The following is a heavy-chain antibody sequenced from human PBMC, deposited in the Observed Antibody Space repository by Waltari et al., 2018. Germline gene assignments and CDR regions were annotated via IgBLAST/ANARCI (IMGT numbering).Heavy chain of an antibody. D-gene: IGHD3-22*01. Sequence: EVQLVQSGAEVKKPGESLKISCTGSGYSFTSYWIGWVRQTPGKGLEWMGFIYPGDSDTRYSPSFQGQVTISADKSISTAYLQWSSLKALDTAMYYCARRQGYYDSSCYRWFDPWGQGTLVTVSS. CDR2: IYPGDSDT. CDR1: GYSFTSYW. V-gene: IGHV5-51*01. CDR3: ARRQGYYDSSCYRWFDP. J-gene: IGHJ5*02.